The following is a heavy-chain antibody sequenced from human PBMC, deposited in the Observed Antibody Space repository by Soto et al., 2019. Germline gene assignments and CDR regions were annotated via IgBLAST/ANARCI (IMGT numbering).Heavy chain of an antibody. Sequence: ASVKVSCKASGGTFSSYTISWVRQAPGQGLEWMGRIIPILGIANYAQKFQGRVTITADKSTSTAYMELSSLRSEDTAVYYCARDPPPCAGSTRCYASYYYMDVWGKGTTVTVSS. D-gene: IGHD2-2*01. V-gene: IGHV1-69*04. CDR1: GGTFSSYT. CDR3: ARDPPPCAGSTRCYASYYYMDV. CDR2: IIPILGIA. J-gene: IGHJ6*03.